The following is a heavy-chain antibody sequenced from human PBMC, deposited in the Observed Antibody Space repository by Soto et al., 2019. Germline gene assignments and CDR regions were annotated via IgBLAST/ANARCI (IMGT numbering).Heavy chain of an antibody. CDR1: GGPISSGGYY. CDR2: IYYSGST. D-gene: IGHD6-19*01. Sequence: SETLSLTCTVSGGPISSGGYYWSWIRQHPGKGLEWIGYIYYSGSTYYNPSLKSRVTISVDTSKNQFSLKLSSVTAADTAVYYCARQVGWRREADYWGQGTVVTVSS. J-gene: IGHJ4*02. V-gene: IGHV4-31*03. CDR3: ARQVGWRREADY.